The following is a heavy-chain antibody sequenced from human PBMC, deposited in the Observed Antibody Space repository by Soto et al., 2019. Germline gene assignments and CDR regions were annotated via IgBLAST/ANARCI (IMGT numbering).Heavy chain of an antibody. D-gene: IGHD2-21*01. CDR3: ARAPPVAYCGGDCSSPFDY. CDR2: IYPGDSDT. J-gene: IGHJ4*02. V-gene: IGHV5-51*01. Sequence: PGESLKISCKGSGYSFTSYWIGWVRQMPGKGLEWMGIIYPGDSDTRYSPSFQDQVTISADKSITTAYLQWSSLKASDTAMYYCARAPPVAYCGGDCSSPFDYWGQGTLVTVSS. CDR1: GYSFTSYW.